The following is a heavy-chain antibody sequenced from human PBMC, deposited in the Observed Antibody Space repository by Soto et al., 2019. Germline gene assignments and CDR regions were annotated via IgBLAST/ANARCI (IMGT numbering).Heavy chain of an antibody. CDR2: IYYSGST. CDR3: ARGDDSSGYFLNWFDP. J-gene: IGHJ5*02. D-gene: IGHD3-22*01. Sequence: SETLSLTCTVSGGSISSGGYYWSWIRQHPGKGLEWIGYIYYSGSTYYNPSLKSRVTISVDTSKNQFSLKLSSVTAADTAVYYCARGDDSSGYFLNWFDPWGQGTLVTVSS. V-gene: IGHV4-31*03. CDR1: GGSISSGGYY.